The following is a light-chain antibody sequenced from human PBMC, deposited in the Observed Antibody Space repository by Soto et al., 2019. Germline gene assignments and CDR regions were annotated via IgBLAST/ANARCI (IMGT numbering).Light chain of an antibody. CDR3: CSYAGSSTWV. Sequence: QSALTQPASVSGSPGQSITISCTGTSSDVGSYNFVSWYQQHPGKAPKLMIYEGSKRPSGVSNRFPGSKSGNTASLTISGLQAEDEADYYCCSYAGSSTWVFGGGTKLTVL. CDR2: EGS. V-gene: IGLV2-23*01. CDR1: SSDVGSYNF. J-gene: IGLJ3*02.